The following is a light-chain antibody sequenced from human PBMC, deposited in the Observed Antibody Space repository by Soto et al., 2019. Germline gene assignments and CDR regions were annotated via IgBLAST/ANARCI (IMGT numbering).Light chain of an antibody. CDR2: KAS. V-gene: IGKV1-5*03. J-gene: IGKJ1*01. Sequence: DIQMTQSPSSLSASVVDRVTITCRASQSISRWLAWYQQKPGKAPKLLIYKASTLQSGVPSRFSGSGSETEFTLTISSLQSEDSAVYYCQQYNNWPPWTFGQGTKVDI. CDR1: QSISRW. CDR3: QQYNNWPPWT.